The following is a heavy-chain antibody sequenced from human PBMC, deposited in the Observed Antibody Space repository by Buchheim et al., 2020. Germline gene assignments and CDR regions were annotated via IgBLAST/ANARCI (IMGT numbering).Heavy chain of an antibody. Sequence: EVRLVESGGGLVRPGDSLRLSCGASGFLFSTYWMYWVRQVPGKGLVWVSRIRSDGSETNYADSVRGRFAVSRDNARSTLFLLMNSLRVEDTGVYFCARGYNFGYNYYYGMDVWGRGT. CDR3: ARGYNFGYNYYYGMDV. CDR1: GFLFSTYW. J-gene: IGHJ6*02. CDR2: IRSDGSET. V-gene: IGHV3-74*01. D-gene: IGHD5-12*01.